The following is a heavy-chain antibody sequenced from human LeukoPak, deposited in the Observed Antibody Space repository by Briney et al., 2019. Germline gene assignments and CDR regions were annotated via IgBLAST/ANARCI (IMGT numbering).Heavy chain of an antibody. V-gene: IGHV1-2*02. CDR3: ARVGYYGSRTFGY. Sequence: ASVKVSCKASGYTFTVYHLHWVRQAPGQGLEWMGWISPDNGGTNYAQKFQGRVTMTRDPSSTTAYMEMTRLTSADTAVYYCARVGYYGSRTFGYWGQGAQVPVSS. CDR1: GYTFTVYH. J-gene: IGHJ4*02. CDR2: ISPDNGGT. D-gene: IGHD3-10*01.